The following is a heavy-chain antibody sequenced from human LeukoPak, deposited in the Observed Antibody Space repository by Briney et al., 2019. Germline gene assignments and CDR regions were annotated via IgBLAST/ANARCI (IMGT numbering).Heavy chain of an antibody. J-gene: IGHJ4*02. D-gene: IGHD3-10*01. CDR1: GFTFSSYA. Sequence: GGSLRLSCAASGFTFSSYAMTWVRQAPGKGLEWVSAISGSGGSTYYEDSVKGRFTISRDNSKNTLYLQMNSLRAEDTAVYYCARAGFTFSDYFGSFFDYWGQGTLVTVSS. V-gene: IGHV3-23*01. CDR2: ISGSGGST. CDR3: ARAGFTFSDYFGSFFDY.